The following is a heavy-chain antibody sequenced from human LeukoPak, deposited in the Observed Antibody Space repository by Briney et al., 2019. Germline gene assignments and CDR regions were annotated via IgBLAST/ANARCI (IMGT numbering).Heavy chain of an antibody. V-gene: IGHV6-1*01. CDR1: GDSVSSNSAA. Sequence: SQTFSLTCAISGDSVSSNSAAWNWIRQSPSRGLEWLGRTYYRSKWYNDYAVSVKSRITINPDTSKNQFSLQLNSVTPEDTAVYYCARAGWFKGAASSYYYYGMDVWGQGTTVTVSS. CDR2: TYYRSKWYN. J-gene: IGHJ6*02. D-gene: IGHD2-15*01. CDR3: ARAGWFKGAASSYYYYGMDV.